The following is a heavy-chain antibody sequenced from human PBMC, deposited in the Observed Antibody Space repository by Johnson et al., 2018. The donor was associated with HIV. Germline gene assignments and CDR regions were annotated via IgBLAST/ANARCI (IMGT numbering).Heavy chain of an antibody. CDR1: GFTFSSYA. V-gene: IGHV3-30-3*01. Sequence: QVQLVESGGGVVQPGRSLRLSCAASGFTFSSYAIHWVRQAPGKGLEWVAVISYDGSNKYYADSVKGRFTISRDNSKNTLYLQMNSLRAEDTAVYYCATEGYGSGTYGAFDIWGQGTKVTVSS. CDR3: ATEGYGSGTYGAFDI. J-gene: IGHJ3*02. CDR2: ISYDGSNK. D-gene: IGHD3-10*01.